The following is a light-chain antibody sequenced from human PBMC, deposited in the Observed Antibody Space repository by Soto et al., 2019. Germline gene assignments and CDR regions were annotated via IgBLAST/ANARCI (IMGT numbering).Light chain of an antibody. J-gene: IGKJ5*01. CDR1: QSISTH. V-gene: IGKV1-39*01. Sequence: IQMTQSPSSLSASVGDRVTIACRASQSISTHLNWYQQKAEKAPKLLIYTASTLRSGVPSRFSGSGSGTDFTLTISRLEPEDFAVYYCQQYGSSPRITFGQGTRLEIK. CDR3: QQYGSSPRIT. CDR2: TAS.